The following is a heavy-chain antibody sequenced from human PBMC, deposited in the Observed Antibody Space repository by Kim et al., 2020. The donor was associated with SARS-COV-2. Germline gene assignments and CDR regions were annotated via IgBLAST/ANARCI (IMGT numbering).Heavy chain of an antibody. Sequence: GGSLRLSCAASGFTFSSYAMSWVRQAPGKGLEWVSAISGSGGSTYYADSVKGRFTISRDNSKNTLYLQMNSLRAEDTAVYYCAKARRDGLRFLEWFDYWGQGTLVTVSS. CDR2: ISGSGGST. CDR1: GFTFSSYA. CDR3: AKARRDGLRFLEWFDY. D-gene: IGHD3-3*01. J-gene: IGHJ5*01. V-gene: IGHV3-23*01.